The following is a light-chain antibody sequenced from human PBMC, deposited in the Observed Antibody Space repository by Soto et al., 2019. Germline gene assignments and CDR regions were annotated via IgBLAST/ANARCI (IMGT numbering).Light chain of an antibody. CDR1: SRDVGNYNL. V-gene: IGLV2-23*02. Sequence: QSALTQSASVSGSPGQSITISCTGSSRDVGNYNLVSWYQQHPGKAPKLMIYEVSKRPSGVANRFSGSKSGNTASLTISGLQAEDEADYYCYSYAGSSTYVVFGGGTKVTVL. CDR2: EVS. J-gene: IGLJ2*01. CDR3: YSYAGSSTYVV.